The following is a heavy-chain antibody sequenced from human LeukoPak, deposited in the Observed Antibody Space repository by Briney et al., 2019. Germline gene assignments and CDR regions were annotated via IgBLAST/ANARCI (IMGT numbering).Heavy chain of an antibody. Sequence: GGSLRLSCAASGSTFSTCSMKWVRQAPGKALEWVSSISGSSYHIYYADSVKGRFTSSRDNANNLLYLQMNSLRAEDTAVYYCASGTIVGARGADNWGQGTLVPVSS. CDR3: ASGTIVGARGADN. V-gene: IGHV3-21*01. CDR1: GSTFSTCS. D-gene: IGHD1-26*01. CDR2: ISGSSYHI. J-gene: IGHJ4*02.